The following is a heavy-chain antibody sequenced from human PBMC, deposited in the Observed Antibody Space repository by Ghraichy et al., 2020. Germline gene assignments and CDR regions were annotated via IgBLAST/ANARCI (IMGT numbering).Heavy chain of an antibody. D-gene: IGHD6-13*01. J-gene: IGHJ2*01. Sequence: GGSLRLSCEGSGFSFSDYSMIWVRLTPRKALEWVSYITGSSITIFYTDSVKGRFTISRDNAKNSLYLQMNSLRAEDTAVYYCAGLPLPGRAAVGDWYFDLWGRGTLVTVSS. CDR3: AGLPLPGRAAVGDWYFDL. CDR1: GFSFSDYS. V-gene: IGHV3-48*01. CDR2: ITGSSITI.